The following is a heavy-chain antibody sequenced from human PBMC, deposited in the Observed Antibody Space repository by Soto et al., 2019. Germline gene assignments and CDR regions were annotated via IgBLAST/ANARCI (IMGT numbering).Heavy chain of an antibody. V-gene: IGHV4-4*02. CDR3: ARLRTVSRQSGGLWNRETYYLPNCNMDV. D-gene: IGHD3-22*01. J-gene: IGHJ6*03. Sequence: PSETLSLTCAVSSGSISSCNWWSWVRQPPGKGLEWIGEIYHSGSTNYSPSLKSRVTMSVDTSKNQFSLKLSSVTAADTAVYYCARLRTVSRQSGGLWNRETYYLPNCNMDVWGEGTTVTVSS. CDR1: SGSISSCNW. CDR2: IYHSGST.